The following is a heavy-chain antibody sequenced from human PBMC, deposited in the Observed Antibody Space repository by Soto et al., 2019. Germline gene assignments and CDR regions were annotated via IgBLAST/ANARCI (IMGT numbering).Heavy chain of an antibody. D-gene: IGHD3-22*01. V-gene: IGHV4-34*01. J-gene: IGHJ3*02. Sequence: QVQLQQWGAGLLKPSETLSLTCAVYAGSFSVYYWSCIRQPPGKGLEWLGEINHSGSTNYNPSLKSRVTISVDTSKNQFSLKLSSVTGADTAVYYCASPGYYDSSGYPDAFDIWGQGTMVTVSS. CDR1: AGSFSVYY. CDR3: ASPGYYDSSGYPDAFDI. CDR2: INHSGST.